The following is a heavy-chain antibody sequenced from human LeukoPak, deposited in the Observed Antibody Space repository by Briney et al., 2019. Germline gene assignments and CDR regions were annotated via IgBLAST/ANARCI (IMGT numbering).Heavy chain of an antibody. CDR1: GFNFSCYA. CDR2: ISSSGGST. CDR3: AKEYSSSWYAYDY. J-gene: IGHJ4*02. Sequence: PGGSLRLCCAASGFNFSCYAMSWVRQAPGKGLEWVSAISSSGGSTYYADSVKGRFTSSRDNSKTTLYLQRNGRKAEDTAVYYWAKEYSSSWYAYDYWGQGTLVTVSS. D-gene: IGHD6-13*01. V-gene: IGHV3-23*01.